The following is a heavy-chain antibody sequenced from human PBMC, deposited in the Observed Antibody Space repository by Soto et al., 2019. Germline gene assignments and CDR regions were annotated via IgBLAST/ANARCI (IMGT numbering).Heavy chain of an antibody. D-gene: IGHD1-1*01. J-gene: IGHJ4*02. Sequence: QVHLVQSGAEVKKPGASVKVSCKASGYTFTSYGITWVRQAPGQGLEWMGWISAHNGNTDYAQKLQGRVIVTRDTSTGTAYMELRSLRSDDTAVYYCARGRYGDYWGQGALVTVSS. CDR2: ISAHNGNT. CDR1: GYTFTSYG. CDR3: ARGRYGDY. V-gene: IGHV1-18*01.